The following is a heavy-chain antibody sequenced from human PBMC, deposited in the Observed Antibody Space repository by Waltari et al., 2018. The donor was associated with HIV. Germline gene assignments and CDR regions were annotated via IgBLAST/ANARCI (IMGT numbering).Heavy chain of an antibody. D-gene: IGHD6-19*01. Sequence: QVHLVESGGGLVKPGESLILSCAASGFPLSDHYMSWIRQTPGKGLEWVSDISRGGSKTDYTSSVKGRFTISRDNTKNSLYLQMDSLTVEDTGIYYCVRSVSGMALFNYWGQGALVTVSS. CDR1: GFPLSDHY. V-gene: IGHV3-11*05. J-gene: IGHJ4*02. CDR3: VRSVSGMALFNY. CDR2: ISRGGSKT.